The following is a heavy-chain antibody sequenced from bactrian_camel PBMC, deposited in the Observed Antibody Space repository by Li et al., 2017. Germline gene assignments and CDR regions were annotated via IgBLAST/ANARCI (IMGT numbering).Heavy chain of an antibody. J-gene: IGHJ4*01. Sequence: QVQLVESGGDSVQAGGSLRLTCTWSGCTATRYSMGWFRQAPGKEREGVARIATGSGNTYYADSVKGRFTISIESASKTLYLQMNSLKPDDSAVYYCAASRIRWNCGGLRDSSYYLWGQGTQVTVS. CDR1: GCTATRYS. D-gene: IGHD7*01. V-gene: IGHV3S1*01. CDR2: IATGSGNT. CDR3: AASRIRWNCGGLRDSSYYL.